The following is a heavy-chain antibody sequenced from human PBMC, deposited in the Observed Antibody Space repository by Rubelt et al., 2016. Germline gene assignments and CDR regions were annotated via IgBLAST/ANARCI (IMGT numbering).Heavy chain of an antibody. CDR1: GFSLTTSAVG. J-gene: IGHJ4*02. CDR3: AHIKSSGLDFDY. D-gene: IGHD6-19*01. CDR2: IYWDDDK. V-gene: IGHV2-5*02. Sequence: QITLKESGPTLVKPTQTLTLTCSFSGFSLTTSAVGVGWIRQPPGKALEWLALIYWDDDKRYTPSLKSRLTIAKDTSKNQWVLTITNMDPVATATYCCAHIKSSGLDFDYWGQGTLVTVSS.